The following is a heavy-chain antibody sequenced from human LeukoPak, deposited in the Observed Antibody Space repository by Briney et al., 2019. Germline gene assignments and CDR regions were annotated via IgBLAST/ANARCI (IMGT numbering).Heavy chain of an antibody. CDR1: GGSFSSVNYY. D-gene: IGHD4-17*01. CDR3: ARALSVREFDY. J-gene: IGHJ4*02. CDR2: VHYSGST. Sequence: PSETLSLTCTVSGGSFSSVNYYWSWIRQPPGKGLEWIGYVHYSGSTNYNSSLKSRVTISVDTSKNQFSLKLSSVTAEDTAIYYCARALSVREFDYWGQGTLVTVSS. V-gene: IGHV4-61*01.